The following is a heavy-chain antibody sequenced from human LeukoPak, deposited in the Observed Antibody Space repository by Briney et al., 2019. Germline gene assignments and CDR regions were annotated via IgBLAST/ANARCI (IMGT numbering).Heavy chain of an antibody. CDR3: ASYRVLVAALDY. V-gene: IGHV3-74*01. Sequence: GGSLRLSCAASGFTFSSYWMHWVRQAPGKGLVWVSRIYSDGSITSYADSVKGRFTISRDNAKNTLYLQMNSLRAEDTAVYYCASYRVLVAALDYWGQGTLVTVSS. CDR2: IYSDGSIT. J-gene: IGHJ4*02. CDR1: GFTFSSYW. D-gene: IGHD2-15*01.